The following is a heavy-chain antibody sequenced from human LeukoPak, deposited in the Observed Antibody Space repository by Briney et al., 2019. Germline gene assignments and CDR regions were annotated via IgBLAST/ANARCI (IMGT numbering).Heavy chain of an antibody. CDR1: GFTFSSYG. CDR3: ARRGYYDRKGAFDI. V-gene: IGHV3-30*03. CDR2: ISYDGSNK. Sequence: PGGSLRLSCAASGFTFSSYGMHWVRQAPGKGLEWVAVISYDGSNKYYADSVKGRFTISRDNSKNTLYLQMNSLRAEDTAVYYCARRGYYDRKGAFDIWGQGTMVTVSS. J-gene: IGHJ3*02. D-gene: IGHD3-22*01.